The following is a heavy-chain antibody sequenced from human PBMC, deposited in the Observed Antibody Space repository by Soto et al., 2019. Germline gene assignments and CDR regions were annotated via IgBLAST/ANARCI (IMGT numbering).Heavy chain of an antibody. CDR2: IQRGGTT. V-gene: IGHV3-66*01. Sequence: EVQLLESGGGLVQPGGSLRLSCAASGFTFSSKDMTWVRQAPGKGLEWVSLIQRGGTTYYADSVKGRFTISRDTSEKKLHLQMDSLRVEGAAVYYCASDDVLCEGGRWYGIHLDVWGKGTTFTVSP. CDR3: ASDDVLCEGGRWYGIHLDV. CDR1: GFTFSSKD. D-gene: IGHD6-13*01. J-gene: IGHJ6*04.